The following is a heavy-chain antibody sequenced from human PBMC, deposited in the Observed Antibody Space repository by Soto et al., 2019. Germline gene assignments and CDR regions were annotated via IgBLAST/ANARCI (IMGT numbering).Heavy chain of an antibody. V-gene: IGHV3-7*01. CDR2: INPDGSEK. CDR3: ARGQYGMDV. Sequence: EEQLVQSGGGLVPPGGSLRLSCEASGFTFRSHWISWVRQDPSKGLEWVANINPDGSEKNEADSVKGRFTISRDNAKSSSYVQKSSLRADDTAVYYCARGQYGMDVWGQGTTVTVSS. J-gene: IGHJ6*02. CDR1: GFTFRSHW.